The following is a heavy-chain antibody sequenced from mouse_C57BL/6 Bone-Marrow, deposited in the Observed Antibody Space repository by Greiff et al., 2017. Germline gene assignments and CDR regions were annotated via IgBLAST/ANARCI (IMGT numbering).Heavy chain of an antibody. CDR3: ASYDYENA. J-gene: IGHJ2*01. V-gene: IGHV14-2*01. CDR2: IDTEDGDT. CDR1: GFNIKDYY. Sequence: VQLQQSGAELVKPGASVKLSCTASGFNIKDYYMHWVKQRTEQGLEWIGRIDTEDGDTKYAPTFQGKATITADPSSNTADLQLSSLTSEDTAVYYCASYDYENAWDQGTTLTVSS. D-gene: IGHD2-4*01.